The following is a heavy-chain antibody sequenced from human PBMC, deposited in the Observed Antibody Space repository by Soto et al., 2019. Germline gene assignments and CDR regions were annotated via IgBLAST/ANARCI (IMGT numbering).Heavy chain of an antibody. CDR3: AKDSIVEVVIPESPYYYGMDV. Sequence: LRLSCAASGFTFSSYAMSWVRQAPGKGLEWVSAISGSGGSTYYADSVKGRFTISRDNSKNTLYLQMNSLRAEDTAVYYCAKDSIVEVVIPESPYYYGMDVWGQGTTVTVSS. D-gene: IGHD3-22*01. CDR2: ISGSGGST. J-gene: IGHJ6*02. CDR1: GFTFSSYA. V-gene: IGHV3-23*01.